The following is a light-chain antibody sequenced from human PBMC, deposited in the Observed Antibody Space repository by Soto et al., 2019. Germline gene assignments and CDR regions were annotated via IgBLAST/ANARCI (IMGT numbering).Light chain of an antibody. V-gene: IGLV2-14*01. Sequence: QSALTQPASVSGSPGQSITISCTGASRDVGGFDYVSWSQQHPGKAPKLLIYEVSNRPSGVSNRFSASKSGNTASLTISGLQPEDEADYYCSSYTGRKAWVFGGGTKVTVL. CDR1: SRDVGGFDY. CDR2: EVS. CDR3: SSYTGRKAWV. J-gene: IGLJ3*02.